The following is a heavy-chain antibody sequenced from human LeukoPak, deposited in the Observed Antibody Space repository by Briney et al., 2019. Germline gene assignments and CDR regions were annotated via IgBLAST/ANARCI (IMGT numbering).Heavy chain of an antibody. Sequence: ASVKVSCKASGYTFTGYYMHWVRQAPGQGLEWMGWINPNSGGTNYAQKFQGRVTMTRDTSISTAYMELSRLRSDDTAVYYCAREGGTIFGVVNDYYYYGMDVWGQGTTVTVSS. CDR3: AREGGTIFGVVNDYYYYGMDV. CDR2: INPNSGGT. V-gene: IGHV1-2*02. J-gene: IGHJ6*02. D-gene: IGHD3-3*01. CDR1: GYTFTGYY.